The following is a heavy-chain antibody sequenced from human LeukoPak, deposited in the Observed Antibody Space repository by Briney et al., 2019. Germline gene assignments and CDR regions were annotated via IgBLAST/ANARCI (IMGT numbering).Heavy chain of an antibody. D-gene: IGHD3-10*01. CDR1: GYTFTGYY. CDR3: ARTMVREEFDY. CDR2: INPNSGGT. Sequence: ASVKVSCKASGYTFTGYYMHWVRQAPGQGLEWMGWINPNSGGTNYAQKFQGRVTMTRNTSISTAYMELSSLRSEDTAVYYCARTMVREEFDYWGQGTLVTVSS. J-gene: IGHJ4*02. V-gene: IGHV1-2*02.